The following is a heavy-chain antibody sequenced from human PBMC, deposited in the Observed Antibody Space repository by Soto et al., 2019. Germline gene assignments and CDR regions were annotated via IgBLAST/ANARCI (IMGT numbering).Heavy chain of an antibody. V-gene: IGHV3-7*01. CDR1: GFTFRTYW. CDR3: TRSRGITGGPNYFDF. J-gene: IGHJ4*02. Sequence: PGGSLRLSCAASGFTFRTYWMSWVRQAPGKGLEWVANIKEDGSEKFYVDSVKGRFTISRDNARNSLYLQVNSLRAEDTAVYYCTRSRGITGGPNYFDFWGQGTLVTVSS. D-gene: IGHD6-13*01. CDR2: IKEDGSEK.